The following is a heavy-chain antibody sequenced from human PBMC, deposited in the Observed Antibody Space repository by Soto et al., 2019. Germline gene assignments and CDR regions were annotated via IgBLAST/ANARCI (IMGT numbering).Heavy chain of an antibody. J-gene: IGHJ4*02. D-gene: IGHD1-1*01. CDR3: ALSWYRHYFDL. V-gene: IGHV3-33*08. Sequence: PXGARRLSGAASGVSFSSYGMHWVRQAPGKGLEWVAVIWYDGSDKYYADSVKGRFTISRDHSKHTLYLQMNSLRAADTALYYCALSWYRHYFDLWGQGTLVIVSS. CDR1: GVSFSSYG. CDR2: IWYDGSDK.